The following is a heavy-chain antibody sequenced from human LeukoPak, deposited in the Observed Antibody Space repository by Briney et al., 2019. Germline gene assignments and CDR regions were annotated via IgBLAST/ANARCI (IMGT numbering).Heavy chain of an antibody. CDR3: AKDRGGTYSYYYYYMDV. D-gene: IGHD1-26*01. V-gene: IGHV3-30*02. CDR1: GFTFSSYG. J-gene: IGHJ6*03. Sequence: PGGSLRLSCAASGFTFSSYGMHWVRQAPGKGLEWVAFIRYDGSNKYYTDSVKGRFTISRDNSKNTLYLQMNSLRPEDTAVYSCAKDRGGTYSYYYYYMDVWGKGTTVTVSS. CDR2: IRYDGSNK.